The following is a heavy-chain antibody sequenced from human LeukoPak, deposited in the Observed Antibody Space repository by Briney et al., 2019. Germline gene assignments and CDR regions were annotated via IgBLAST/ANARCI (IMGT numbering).Heavy chain of an antibody. J-gene: IGHJ4*02. CDR1: VFTLSIYG. V-gene: IGHV3-30*18. Sequence: GVSLSLSCAPSVFTLSIYGMLCVRRAPGKGLEGVAFMSYDRSDTYYADSVKGRFTISRDYSKNTLYLQMNSLSAEDTAVYYCAKCLYLLAAAGPPEYWGQGTLVTVSS. CDR2: MSYDRSDT. CDR3: AKCLYLLAAAGPPEY. D-gene: IGHD6-13*01.